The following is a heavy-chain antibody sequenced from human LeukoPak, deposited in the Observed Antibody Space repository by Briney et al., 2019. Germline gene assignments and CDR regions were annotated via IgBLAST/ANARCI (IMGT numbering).Heavy chain of an antibody. CDR1: GFTFSSYG. Sequence: GGSLRLSCAASGFTFSSYGMSWVRQAPGKRLEWVSAISGSGDATYYAGSVKGRFTISRDNSKNTLYLQMNSLRAEETAAYYCAKLRVLSSSSENNWFDPWGQGTLVTVSS. J-gene: IGHJ5*02. D-gene: IGHD6-6*01. CDR3: AKLRVLSSSSENNWFDP. V-gene: IGHV3-23*01. CDR2: ISGSGDAT.